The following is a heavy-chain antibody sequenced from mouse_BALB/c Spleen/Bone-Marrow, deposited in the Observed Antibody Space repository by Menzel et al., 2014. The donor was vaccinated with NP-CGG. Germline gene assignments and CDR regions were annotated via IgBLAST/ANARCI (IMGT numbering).Heavy chain of an antibody. CDR3: ARDYRYFDY. CDR1: GISIXTGNYR. Sequence: DVQLQESGPGLVKPSQTVSLTCTVTGISIXTGNYRWSWIRQFPGNKLEWIGYIYYSGTITYNPSLTSRTTITRDTSKNQFFLEMNSLTAEDTATYYCARDYRYFDYWGQGTTLTVSS. J-gene: IGHJ2*01. D-gene: IGHD2-14*01. CDR2: IYYSGTI. V-gene: IGHV3-5*02.